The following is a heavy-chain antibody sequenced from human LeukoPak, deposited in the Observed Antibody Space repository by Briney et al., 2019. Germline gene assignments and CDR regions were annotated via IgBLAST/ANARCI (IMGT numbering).Heavy chain of an antibody. CDR1: GFTFNNYG. D-gene: IGHD3-22*01. J-gene: IGHJ4*02. V-gene: IGHV3-33*01. CDR2: IWYDGSNK. CDR3: ARGQEYYYDSSAYSKFDY. Sequence: GRSLRLSCVASGFTFNNYGMRWVRQAPGKGLEWVAAIWYDGSNKYYADSVKGRFTISRDNSKNTLYLQMNSLRAEDTALYYCARGQEYYYDSSAYSKFDYWGQGTLVTVSS.